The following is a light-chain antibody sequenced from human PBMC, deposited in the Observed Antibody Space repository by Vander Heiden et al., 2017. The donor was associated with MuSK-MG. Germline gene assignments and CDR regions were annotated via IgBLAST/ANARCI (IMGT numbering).Light chain of an antibody. CDR3: QQNKNWPPCN. CDR2: GAS. J-gene: IGKJ2*02. CDR1: QSVSSN. V-gene: IGKV3-15*01. Sequence: EIVMTQSPATLSVSPGERATLSCRASQSVSSNLAWYQQKPGQAPRLLIYGASTRATGIPARFSGSGYGTEFTLTISSRQSEDFAVYYCQQNKNWPPCNFGQRTKLDIK.